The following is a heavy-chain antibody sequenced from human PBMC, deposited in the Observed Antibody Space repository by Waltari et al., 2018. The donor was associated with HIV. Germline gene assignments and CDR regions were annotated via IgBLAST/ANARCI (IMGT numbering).Heavy chain of an antibody. J-gene: IGHJ4*02. CDR3: ARGSPYVWGSYRPFDY. CDR2: INHSGST. V-gene: IGHV4-34*01. D-gene: IGHD3-16*02. Sequence: QVQLQQWGAGLLKPSETLSLTCAVYGESFSIYYWSWIRQHPGKGLEWIGEINHSGSTNYNPSLMSRVTISVDTSKNQFSLKLSSVTAADTAVYYCARGSPYVWGSYRPFDYWGQGTLVTVSS. CDR1: GESFSIYY.